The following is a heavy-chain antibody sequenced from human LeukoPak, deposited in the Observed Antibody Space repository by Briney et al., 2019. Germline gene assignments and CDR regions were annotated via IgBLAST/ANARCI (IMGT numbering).Heavy chain of an antibody. D-gene: IGHD3-22*01. CDR2: IRSKANSYAT. CDR3: TRRVDSSGYYGIDY. J-gene: IGHJ4*02. Sequence: GGSLRLSCAASGFTFSGSAMHWVRQASGKGLEWVGRIRSKANSYATAYAASVKGRLTISRDDSKNTAYLQMNSLKTEDTAVYYCTRRVDSSGYYGIDYWGQGTLVTVSS. CDR1: GFTFSGSA. V-gene: IGHV3-73*01.